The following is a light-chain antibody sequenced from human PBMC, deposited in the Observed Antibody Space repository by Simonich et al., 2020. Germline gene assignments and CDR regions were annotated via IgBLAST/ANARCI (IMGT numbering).Light chain of an antibody. CDR2: WAP. V-gene: IGKV4-1*01. J-gene: IGKJ5*01. CDR3: QQYYSTPIT. Sequence: DIVMTQSPDSLAVSLGERATINCKSSQSVLYSSNNKNYLALYQQKPGQPPKLLIYWAPTRESGVPDRFSGSGSGTDFTLTISSLQAEDVAVYYCQQYYSTPITFGQGTRLEIK. CDR1: QSVLYSSNNKNY.